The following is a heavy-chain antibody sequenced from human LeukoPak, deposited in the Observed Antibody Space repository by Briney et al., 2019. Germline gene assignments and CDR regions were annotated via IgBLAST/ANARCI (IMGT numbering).Heavy chain of an antibody. Sequence: PGRSLRLSCAASGFTFSSFGMHWVRQAPGKGLEGVAVISYDGRNKDSADSVKGRFTISRDNSRNTLYLQMNSLRAEDTAVYYCAKDPPYPRAYDSSGPAAFDIWGQGTMVTVSS. CDR1: GFTFSSFG. CDR3: AKDPPYPRAYDSSGPAAFDI. J-gene: IGHJ3*02. D-gene: IGHD3-22*01. V-gene: IGHV3-30*18. CDR2: ISYDGRNK.